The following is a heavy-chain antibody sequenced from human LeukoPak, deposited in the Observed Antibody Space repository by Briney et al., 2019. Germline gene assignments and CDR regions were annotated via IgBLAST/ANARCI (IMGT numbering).Heavy chain of an antibody. J-gene: IGHJ4*02. CDR3: ARETAGGYAFDY. D-gene: IGHD2-2*01. CDR2: IWYDGSNK. CDR1: GFTFSSYG. V-gene: IGHV3-33*01. Sequence: PGRSLRLSCAASGFTFSSYGMHWVRQAPGKGLEWVAVIWYDGSNKYYADSVKGRFTISRDNSKNTPYLQMNSLRAEDTAVYYCARETAGGYAFDYWGQGTLVTVSS.